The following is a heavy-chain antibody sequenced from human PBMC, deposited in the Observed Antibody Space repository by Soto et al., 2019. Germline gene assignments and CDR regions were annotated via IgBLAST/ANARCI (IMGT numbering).Heavy chain of an antibody. CDR2: ITGSGAYT. CDR3: AKHYSSNSWSHLES. Sequence: PGGSLRLSCAASGFTSSSYVMTWVCQAPGKGLEWVSTITGSGAYTYYADSVKGRFTISRDNSKNTLYLQMSSLRAEDTAVYYTAKHYSSNSWSHLESWGQGTLVTVSS. D-gene: IGHD6-13*01. V-gene: IGHV3-23*01. CDR1: GFTSSSYV. J-gene: IGHJ4*02.